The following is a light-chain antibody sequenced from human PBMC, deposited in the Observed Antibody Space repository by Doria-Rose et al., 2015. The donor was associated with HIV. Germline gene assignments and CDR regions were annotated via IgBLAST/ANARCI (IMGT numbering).Light chain of an antibody. Sequence: EIVLTQSPGTLSLSPGERATLSCRASPSFSSTYLAWYQQKPGQAPSLLIYDGSTRATGIPDRFSASGSGTDFTLTTNRLEPEDFALYYRHQYGTSWTFGQGTKVEI. CDR1: PSFSSTY. CDR3: HQYGTSWT. V-gene: IGKV3-20*01. J-gene: IGKJ1*01. CDR2: DGS.